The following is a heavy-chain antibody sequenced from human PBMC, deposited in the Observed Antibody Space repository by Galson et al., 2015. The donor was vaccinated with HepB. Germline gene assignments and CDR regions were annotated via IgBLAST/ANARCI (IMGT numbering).Heavy chain of an antibody. CDR3: ARSITSAGTTVDY. V-gene: IGHV1-69*02. CDR2: IIPLLGIT. Sequence: SVKVSCKASGGTFSGYTISWVRQAPGQGLEWMGRIIPLLGITNYAQKIQGRVTITADKSTSTAFMELSSLRSEDTAVYYCARSITSAGTTVDYWGQGTLVTVSS. D-gene: IGHD6-13*01. J-gene: IGHJ4*02. CDR1: GGTFSGYT.